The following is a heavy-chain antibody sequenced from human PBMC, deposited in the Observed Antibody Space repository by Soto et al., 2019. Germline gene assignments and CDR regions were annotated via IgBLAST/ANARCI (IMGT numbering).Heavy chain of an antibody. Sequence: GGSLRLSCAASGFTVSSNYMSWVRQAPGKGLEWVSVIYSGGSTYYADSVKGRFTISKDNSKNTLYLKMNRLRAEDTAVYYCARDRVESGYPEYFQHWGQGTLVTVSS. CDR2: IYSGGST. J-gene: IGHJ1*01. D-gene: IGHD3-22*01. CDR3: ARDRVESGYPEYFQH. CDR1: GFTVSSNY. V-gene: IGHV3-53*01.